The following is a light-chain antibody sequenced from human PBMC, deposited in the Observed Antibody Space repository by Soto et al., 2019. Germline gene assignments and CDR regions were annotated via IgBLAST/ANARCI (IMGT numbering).Light chain of an antibody. Sequence: QSVLIQPPSVSGSPGQSVTISCTGTSSDVGSYDYVSWYQQHPGTVPKPMIYNVNTQPSGVPDRFSGSKSGNTASMTISGLQAEDEADYYCCSYAGSNSWVFGGGTKVTVL. CDR3: CSYAGSNSWV. CDR1: SSDVGSYDY. J-gene: IGLJ3*02. V-gene: IGLV2-11*01. CDR2: NVN.